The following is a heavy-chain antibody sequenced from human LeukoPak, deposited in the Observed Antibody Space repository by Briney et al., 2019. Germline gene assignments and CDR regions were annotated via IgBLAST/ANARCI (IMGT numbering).Heavy chain of an antibody. CDR1: GGSISSGSYY. Sequence: PSETLSLTCTVSGGSISSGSYYWSWIRQPAGKGLEWIGRIYTSGSTNYNPSLKSRVTISVDTSKNQFSLKLSSVTAADTAVYYCASNSDRRNYFDYWGQGTLVTVSS. D-gene: IGHD3-22*01. CDR3: ASNSDRRNYFDY. J-gene: IGHJ4*02. CDR2: IYTSGST. V-gene: IGHV4-61*02.